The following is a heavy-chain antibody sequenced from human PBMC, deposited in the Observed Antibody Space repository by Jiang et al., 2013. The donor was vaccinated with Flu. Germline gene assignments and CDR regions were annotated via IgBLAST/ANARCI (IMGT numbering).Heavy chain of an antibody. Sequence: GPGLVKPSETLSLTCTVSGGFLNSGRDYWGWIRQTSGKGLEWIGSVYYSGSTHYNPTLKTRVTISVDTSKNELSLKLNSVTAPDTAVYYCASLTTVLNRPARGVFDYWGQGTLLTVSS. CDR1: GGFLNSGRDY. D-gene: IGHD4-23*01. CDR3: ASLTTVLNRPARGVFDY. V-gene: IGHV4-39*01. J-gene: IGHJ4*02. CDR2: VYYSGST.